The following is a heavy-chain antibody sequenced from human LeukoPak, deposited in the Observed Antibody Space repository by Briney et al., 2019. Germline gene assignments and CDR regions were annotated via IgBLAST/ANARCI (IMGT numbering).Heavy chain of an antibody. J-gene: IGHJ6*02. CDR1: GFTLDDYA. CDR2: ISGDGGSP. D-gene: IGHD5-18*01. V-gene: IGHV3-43*02. CDR3: EKDILKQLWLLGLPRGSYGMDV. Sequence: GGPLRLSCAASGFTLDDYAMHWARQAPGKGLESVCLISGDGGSPHSADPVKGRITISRDNSKNSLYLQMNSLRTEVTALYYCEKDILKQLWLLGLPRGSYGMDVWGQGTTVTVSS.